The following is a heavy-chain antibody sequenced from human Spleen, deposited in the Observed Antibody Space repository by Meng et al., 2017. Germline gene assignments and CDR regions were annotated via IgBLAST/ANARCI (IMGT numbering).Heavy chain of an antibody. D-gene: IGHD4-17*01. CDR3: ARAPFRDYGRYSQFDY. CDR2: ISSYNGNT. J-gene: IGHJ4*02. Sequence: ASVKVSCKASGYIFTSYGISWVRQAPGQGLEWMGWISSYNGNTNYGQKVQDRVTMTTDTSTSTAYMELSSLRAEDTAVYYCARAPFRDYGRYSQFDYWGQGALVTVXS. CDR1: GYIFTSYG. V-gene: IGHV1-18*01.